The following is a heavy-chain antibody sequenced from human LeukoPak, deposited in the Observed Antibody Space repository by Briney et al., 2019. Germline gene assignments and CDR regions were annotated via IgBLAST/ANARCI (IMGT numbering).Heavy chain of an antibody. V-gene: IGHV4-39*01. D-gene: IGHD2-2*01. CDR3: AGHDKRWYQLINWFDP. CDR2: IYYSGST. Sequence: SETLSLTCTVSGGSISSSSYYWGWIRQPPGKGLEWIGSIYYSGSTYYNPSLKSRVTISVDTSKNQFSLKLSSVTAADTAVYYCAGHDKRWYQLINWFDPWGQGTLVTVSS. J-gene: IGHJ5*02. CDR1: GGSISSSSYY.